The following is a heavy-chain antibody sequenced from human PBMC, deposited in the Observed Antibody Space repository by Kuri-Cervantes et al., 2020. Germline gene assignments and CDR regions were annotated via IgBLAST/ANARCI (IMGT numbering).Heavy chain of an antibody. CDR3: ARGLAGRFDY. V-gene: IGHV4-4*02. CDR1: GGSISSSNW. Sequence: SCAVSGGSISSSNWWSWVRQPPGKGLEWIGEIYHSGSTNYNPSLKSRVTISVDTSKNQFSLKLSSVTAADTAVYYCARGLAGRFDYWGQGTLVTVSS. CDR2: IYHSGST. J-gene: IGHJ4*02. D-gene: IGHD6-19*01.